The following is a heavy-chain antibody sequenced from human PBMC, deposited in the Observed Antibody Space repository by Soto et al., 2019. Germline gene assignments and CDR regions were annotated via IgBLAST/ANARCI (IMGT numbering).Heavy chain of an antibody. Sequence: GGSLRLSCAASGFTLSSYGMHWVRQAPGKGLEWVAVIWYDGSNKYYADSVKGRFTISRDNSKNTLYLQMNSLRAEDTAVYYCARDLQFGSLLAYYYYGMDVWGQGTTVTVSS. D-gene: IGHD1-26*01. CDR2: IWYDGSNK. J-gene: IGHJ6*02. CDR3: ARDLQFGSLLAYYYYGMDV. CDR1: GFTLSSYG. V-gene: IGHV3-33*01.